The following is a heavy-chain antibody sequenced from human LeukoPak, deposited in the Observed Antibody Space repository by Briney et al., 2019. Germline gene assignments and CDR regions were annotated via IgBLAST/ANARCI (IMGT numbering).Heavy chain of an antibody. V-gene: IGHV3-23*01. CDR1: GFPFSSYA. Sequence: GGSLSLPCAASGFPFSSYAMSWVRQAPGRGLEWVSAISGSGGSTYYADSVKGRFTISRDNSKNTLYLQMNSLRAEDTAVYYCAKDRPYYDYVWGSYPRGAFDIWGQGTMVTVSS. J-gene: IGHJ3*02. CDR2: ISGSGGST. D-gene: IGHD3-16*02. CDR3: AKDRPYYDYVWGSYPRGAFDI.